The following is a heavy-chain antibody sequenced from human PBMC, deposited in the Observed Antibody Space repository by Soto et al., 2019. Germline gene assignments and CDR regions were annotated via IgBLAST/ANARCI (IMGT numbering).Heavy chain of an antibody. CDR2: ISASGST. J-gene: IGHJ4*02. CDR1: GVSMSSFY. D-gene: IGHD3-16*01. Sequence: PSETLSLTCSVSGVSMSSFYWIWIRQPAGKGLEWVGHISASGSTNYNPSLRSRLSMSVDTSKDKFSLQLKSVTAADTAVYYCVRGMGGYDQIFDYWGQGTQVTVSS. V-gene: IGHV4-4*07. CDR3: VRGMGGYDQIFDY.